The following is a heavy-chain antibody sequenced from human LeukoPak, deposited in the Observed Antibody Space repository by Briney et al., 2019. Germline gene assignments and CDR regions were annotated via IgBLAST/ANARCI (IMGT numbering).Heavy chain of an antibody. D-gene: IGHD4-17*01. Sequence: RASETLSLTCAVYGGSFSGYYWSWIRQPPGKGLEWIGEINHSGSTNYNASLKSRVTISVDTSKNQFSLKLSSVTAADTAVYYCARGTTAGYTVTTGDNYYYYGMDVWGQGTTVTVSS. CDR3: ARGTTAGYTVTTGDNYYYYGMDV. CDR1: GGSFSGYY. V-gene: IGHV4-34*01. J-gene: IGHJ6*02. CDR2: INHSGST.